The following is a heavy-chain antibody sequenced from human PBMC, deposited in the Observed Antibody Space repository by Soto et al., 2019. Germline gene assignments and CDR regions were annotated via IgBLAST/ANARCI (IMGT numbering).Heavy chain of an antibody. CDR1: GGTFSSYA. V-gene: IGHV1-18*01. Sequence: ASVKVSCKASGGTFSSYAISWVRQAPGQGLEWMGWISAYNGNTNYAQKLQGRVTMTTDTSTSTAYMELRSLRSEDTAVYYCAVNPSQSPLHWGQGTLVTVSS. D-gene: IGHD2-2*01. J-gene: IGHJ4*02. CDR3: AVNPSQSPLH. CDR2: ISAYNGNT.